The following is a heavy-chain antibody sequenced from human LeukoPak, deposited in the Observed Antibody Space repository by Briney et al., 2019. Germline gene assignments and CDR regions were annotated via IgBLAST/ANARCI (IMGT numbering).Heavy chain of an antibody. J-gene: IGHJ3*02. V-gene: IGHV4-59*08. CDR2: LRNSGFT. CDR3: ARHGQQMENNAFDM. Sequence: PSETLSLTCTVSSASFSSYYWSWIRQPPGKGPEWIGYLRNSGFTKYNASLKSRVTMSIDTSQNQFSLKLTSVTAADTAVYYCARHGQQMENNAFDMWGRGTMVTVSS. D-gene: IGHD6-13*01. CDR1: SASFSSYY.